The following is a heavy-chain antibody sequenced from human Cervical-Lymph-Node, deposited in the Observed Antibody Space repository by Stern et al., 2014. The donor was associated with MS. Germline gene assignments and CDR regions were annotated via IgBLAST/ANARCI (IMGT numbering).Heavy chain of an antibody. D-gene: IGHD1-26*01. Sequence: QLVESGGGLVQPGRSLRLSCAASGFTFDDYAMHWVRQAPGKGLEWVSGISWNSGSIGYADSVKGRFTISRDNAKNSLYLQMNSLRAEDTALYYCAKGRGSYYTSFDYWGQGTLVTVSS. CDR1: GFTFDDYA. CDR2: ISWNSGSI. CDR3: AKGRGSYYTSFDY. V-gene: IGHV3-9*01. J-gene: IGHJ4*02.